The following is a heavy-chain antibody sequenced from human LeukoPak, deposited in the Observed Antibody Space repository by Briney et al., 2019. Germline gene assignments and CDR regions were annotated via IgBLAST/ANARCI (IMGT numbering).Heavy chain of an antibody. J-gene: IGHJ3*02. CDR1: GYTCTSYY. Sequence: ASVKVSCKASGYTCTSYYINWVRQATGQGLEWMGWMNSNSSNTGYAQKFQGSVTMTRNTSISTAYMELSSLRSEDTAVYYCARGSITMVRGVRSDAFDIWGQGTMVTVSS. V-gene: IGHV1-8*01. D-gene: IGHD3-10*01. CDR3: ARGSITMVRGVRSDAFDI. CDR2: MNSNSSNT.